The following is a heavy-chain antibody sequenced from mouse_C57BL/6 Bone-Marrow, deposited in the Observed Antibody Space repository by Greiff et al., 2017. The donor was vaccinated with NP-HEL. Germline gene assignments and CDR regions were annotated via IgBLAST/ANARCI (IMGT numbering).Heavy chain of an antibody. CDR3: TRDKAIYYDYERYFDY. CDR1: GFTFSSYA. Sequence: EVQGVESGEGLVKPGGSLKLSCAASGFTFSSYAMSWVRQTPEKRLEWVAYISSGGDYIYYADTVKGRFTISRDNARNTLYLQMSSLKSEDTAMYYCTRDKAIYYDYERYFDYWGQGTTLTVSS. V-gene: IGHV5-9-1*02. J-gene: IGHJ2*01. D-gene: IGHD2-4*01. CDR2: ISSGGDYI.